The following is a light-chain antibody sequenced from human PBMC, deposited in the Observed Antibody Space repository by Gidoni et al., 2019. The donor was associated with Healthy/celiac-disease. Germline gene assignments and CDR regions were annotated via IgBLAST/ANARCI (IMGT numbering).Light chain of an antibody. Sequence: DIQMTQSPSSLSASVGDRVTITCRASQSISGYLNWYQQKPGKAPKLLIYAASSLTSGVPSRFSGSGSGTDFTLTISSLQPEDFATYYCQQSYSTLGAFGPGTKVDIK. J-gene: IGKJ3*01. CDR1: QSISGY. V-gene: IGKV1-39*01. CDR3: QQSYSTLGA. CDR2: AAS.